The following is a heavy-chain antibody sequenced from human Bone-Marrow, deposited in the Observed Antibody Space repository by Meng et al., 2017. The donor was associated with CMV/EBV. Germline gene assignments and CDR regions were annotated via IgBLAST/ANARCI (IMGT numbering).Heavy chain of an antibody. Sequence: GSISRSSYYWGWISQPPGKGLEWIGSIYYSGSTYYNPSLKSRVTISVDTSKNQFSLKLSSVTAADTAVYYCARETIIAARRRGWFDPWGQGTLVTVSS. CDR3: ARETIIAARRRGWFDP. V-gene: IGHV4-39*07. CDR2: IYYSGST. D-gene: IGHD6-6*01. CDR1: GSISRSSYY. J-gene: IGHJ5*02.